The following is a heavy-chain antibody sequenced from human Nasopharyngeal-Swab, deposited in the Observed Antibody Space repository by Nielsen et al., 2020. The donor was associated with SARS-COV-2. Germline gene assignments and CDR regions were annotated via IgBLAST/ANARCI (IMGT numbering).Heavy chain of an antibody. Sequence: SETLSLTCTVSSDSISGYYWSWIRQPPGKGLEWLGYIYYTGSTNYNHSLKSRVTMSVDTSKKELSLELTSVTAADTVVYYCARAGDSGVWYAFDIWGQGTRVTVSS. D-gene: IGHD2-15*01. CDR3: ARAGDSGVWYAFDI. V-gene: IGHV4-59*01. CDR1: SDSISGYY. CDR2: IYYTGST. J-gene: IGHJ3*02.